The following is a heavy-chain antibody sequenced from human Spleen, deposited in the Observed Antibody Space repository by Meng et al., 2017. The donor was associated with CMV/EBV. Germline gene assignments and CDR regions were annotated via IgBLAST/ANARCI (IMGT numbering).Heavy chain of an antibody. CDR1: LTLSIYS. CDR3: EKSDSHNGSNYYRYFDY. D-gene: IGHD4-11*01. V-gene: IGHV3-23*03. CDR2: IYRGGSST. J-gene: IGHJ4*02. Sequence: LTLSIYSMTGVRQARGKGLECVTFIYRGGSSTDSGDSVKGQFTNTSDNCKNTVWLEMNSMMAEDTAIYYCEKSDSHNGSNYYRYFDYWGPGTLVTVSS.